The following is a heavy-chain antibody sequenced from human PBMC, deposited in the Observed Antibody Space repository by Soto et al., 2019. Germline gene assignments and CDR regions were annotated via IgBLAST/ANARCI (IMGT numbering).Heavy chain of an antibody. CDR2: ISGSGGST. J-gene: IGHJ5*02. D-gene: IGHD6-19*01. CDR1: GFTFSSYA. Sequence: GGSLRLSCAASGFTFSSYAMSWVRQAPGKGLEWVSAISGSGGSTYYADSVKGRFTISRDNSKNTLYLQMNSLRAEDTAVYYCAKLQAPGIAVAGTVNWFDPWGQGTLVTVSS. CDR3: AKLQAPGIAVAGTVNWFDP. V-gene: IGHV3-23*01.